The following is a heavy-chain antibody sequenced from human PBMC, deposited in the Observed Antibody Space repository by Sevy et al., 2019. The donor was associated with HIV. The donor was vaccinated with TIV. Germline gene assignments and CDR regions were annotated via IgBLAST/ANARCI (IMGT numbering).Heavy chain of an antibody. V-gene: IGHV4-59*01. Sequence: SETLSLTCSVSYGPISAYYWNWIRRSPGKGLEWIGYIHYSGSTNYNPSFKSRVTMSLDTSKNQFSLQLNFVTAADTALYYCARAPPVRSGDDSLNWFDPWGRGTLVTVSS. J-gene: IGHJ5*02. CDR1: YGPISAYY. CDR3: ARAPPVRSGDDSLNWFDP. CDR2: IHYSGST. D-gene: IGHD5-12*01.